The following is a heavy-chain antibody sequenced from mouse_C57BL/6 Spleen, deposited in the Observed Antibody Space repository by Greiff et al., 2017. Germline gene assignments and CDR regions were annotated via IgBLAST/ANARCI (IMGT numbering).Heavy chain of an antibody. V-gene: IGHV1-82*01. CDR1: GYAFSSSW. CDR2: IYPGDGDT. CDR3: ANDGNYEGWFAY. Sequence: QVQLKQSGPELVKPGASVKISCKASGYAFSSSWMNWVKQRPGKGLEWIGRIYPGDGDTNYNGKFKGKATLTADKSSSTAYMQLSSLTSEDSAVYFCANDGNYEGWFAYWGQGTLVTVSA. D-gene: IGHD2-1*01. J-gene: IGHJ3*01.